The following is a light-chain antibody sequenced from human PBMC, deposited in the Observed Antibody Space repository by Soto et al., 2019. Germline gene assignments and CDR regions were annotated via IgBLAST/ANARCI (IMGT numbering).Light chain of an antibody. V-gene: IGLV2-23*02. J-gene: IGLJ1*01. Sequence: QSALTQPASVSGSPGQSITISCTGTSSDVGNYNLVSWYQQHPGKAPKLMIYDVSKRPSGVSNRFSGSKSGNTASLTISGLQAHDEADYYCCSYAGDSYVFGTGTKVTVL. CDR1: SSDVGNYNL. CDR3: CSYAGDSYV. CDR2: DVS.